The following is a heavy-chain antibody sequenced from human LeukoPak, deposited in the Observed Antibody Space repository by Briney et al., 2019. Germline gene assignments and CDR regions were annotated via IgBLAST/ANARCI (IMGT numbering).Heavy chain of an antibody. CDR2: INPSRGSI. CDR3: AREITPGACYFDY. Sequence: ASVKVSCKASGYTFTSSYIHWVRQAPGQGLEYMGIINPSRGSINYPQNFQGRVTMTRDTSASTVYMELSSLRSEDTAVYYCAREITPGACYFDYWGQGTLVTVSS. J-gene: IGHJ4*02. V-gene: IGHV1-46*01. CDR1: GYTFTSSY. D-gene: IGHD2-2*01.